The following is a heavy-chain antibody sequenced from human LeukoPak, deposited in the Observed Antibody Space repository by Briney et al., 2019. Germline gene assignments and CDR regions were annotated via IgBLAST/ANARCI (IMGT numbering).Heavy chain of an antibody. CDR1: GFTVSSNY. V-gene: IGHV3-53*01. D-gene: IGHD1-26*01. CDR3: VREASGVSSSAFDV. J-gene: IGHJ3*01. Sequence: GGSLRLSCAASGFTVSSNYMSWVRQAPGKGLEWVSVIYSGDSTYYTDSVKGRFTISRDNSKNTLYLQMNSLRVDDTAVYYCVREASGVSSSAFDVWGQGTMVTVSS. CDR2: IYSGDST.